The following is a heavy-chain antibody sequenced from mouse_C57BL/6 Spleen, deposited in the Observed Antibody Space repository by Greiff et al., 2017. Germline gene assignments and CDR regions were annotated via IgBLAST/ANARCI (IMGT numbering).Heavy chain of an antibody. D-gene: IGHD6-1*01. V-gene: IGHV1-82*01. CDR2: FYPGDDAP. J-gene: IGHJ2*01. CDR3: ARDCTSYFDY. CDR1: AYAFSTSR. Sequence: QVQLKQSGPELVKPGASVKISCKASAYAFSTSRLTWVKRSLGRGLEWIGRFYPGDDAPNYNGKFKGKATLTADKSSSTAYMQRSSLTSEDAAVYFCARDCTSYFDYWGQGTTLTVSS.